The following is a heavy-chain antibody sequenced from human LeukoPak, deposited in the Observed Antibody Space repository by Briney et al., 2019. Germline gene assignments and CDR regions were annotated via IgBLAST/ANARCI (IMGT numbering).Heavy chain of an antibody. CDR3: TSQFDDSGSDGY. V-gene: IGHV5-51*01. Sequence: GESLKISCKASGYSFSNFWIGWVRQMPGKGLQWVGLIYPGDSDTRYNPSLQDQVTISADKSVSTAYLQWSSLKASDTAIYYCTSQFDDSGSDGYWGQGTLVTVSS. CDR1: GYSFSNFW. CDR2: IYPGDSDT. D-gene: IGHD1-26*01. J-gene: IGHJ4*02.